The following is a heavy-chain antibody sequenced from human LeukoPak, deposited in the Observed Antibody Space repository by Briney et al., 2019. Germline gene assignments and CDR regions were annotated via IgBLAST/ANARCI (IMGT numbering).Heavy chain of an antibody. CDR1: GGSIRSGGYY. CDR3: XRXRAXXQQLEYXWXDP. CDR2: IYYSGST. V-gene: IGHV4-31*03. Sequence: SQTLSLTCTVSGGSIRSGGYYWSWIRQHRGKGLEWIGYIYYSGSTYYNPSLKSRVTISVYTAKTQFSRKQSAVSAADTALYYCXRXRAXXQQLEYXWXDPWGQXXXVTV. D-gene: IGHD6-13*01. J-gene: IGHJ5*02.